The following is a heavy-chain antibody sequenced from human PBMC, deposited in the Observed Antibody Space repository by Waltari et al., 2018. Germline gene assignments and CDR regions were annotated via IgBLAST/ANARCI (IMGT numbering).Heavy chain of an antibody. CDR3: ARDYSSGWYP. Sequence: EVQLVESGGGLVQPGGSLRLSCAASGFTFSTSWMPWVRQAPGKGLVWVSRIKSDGSSTSYADSVKGRFTISRDNAKNTLYLQMNSLRAEDTAVYSCARDYSSGWYPWGQGTLVTVSS. V-gene: IGHV3-74*01. D-gene: IGHD6-19*01. CDR1: GFTFSTSW. CDR2: IKSDGSST. J-gene: IGHJ5*02.